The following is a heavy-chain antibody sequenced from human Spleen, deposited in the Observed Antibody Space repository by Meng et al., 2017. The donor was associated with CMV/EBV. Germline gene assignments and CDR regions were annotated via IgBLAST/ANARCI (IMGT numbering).Heavy chain of an antibody. CDR2: VYPNTGDT. CDR3: ARGPLYCSTTDCCSNWFHP. CDR1: FTGYY. J-gene: IGHJ5*02. V-gene: IGHV1-2*02. Sequence: FTGYYRHWVRQAPGQGLEWMGWVYPNTGDTYYAQRFQGRVTMARDTSVSTSYMELNSLTYDDTAIYYCARGPLYCSTTDCCSNWFHPWGQGTLVTVSS. D-gene: IGHD2-2*01.